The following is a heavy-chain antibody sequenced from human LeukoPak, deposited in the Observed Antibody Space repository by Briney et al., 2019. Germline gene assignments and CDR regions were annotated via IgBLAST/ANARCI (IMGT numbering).Heavy chain of an antibody. CDR3: ARTRGYGDFYFDY. J-gene: IGHJ4*02. Sequence: ASVKVSCKASGYTFTGYYMHWVRQAPGQGLEWMGWINPNSGGTNYAQQFQGRVTMTRDTSISTAYMELSRLRSDDTAVYYCARTRGYGDFYFDYWGQGTLVTVSS. D-gene: IGHD4-17*01. V-gene: IGHV1-2*02. CDR1: GYTFTGYY. CDR2: INPNSGGT.